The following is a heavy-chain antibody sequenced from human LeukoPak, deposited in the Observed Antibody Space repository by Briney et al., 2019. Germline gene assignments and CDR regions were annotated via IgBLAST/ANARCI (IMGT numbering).Heavy chain of an antibody. Sequence: SETLSLTCTVSGDSISSSNYYWGWIRQPPGKGLEWIGTIYYSGSTYYNPPLKSRVTISVDTSKNQFSLRLSFVTAADTAIYYCARGQGLTVTSVWGQGTLVTVSS. CDR2: IYYSGST. J-gene: IGHJ4*02. CDR1: GDSISSSNYY. D-gene: IGHD4-17*01. V-gene: IGHV4-39*07. CDR3: ARGQGLTVTSV.